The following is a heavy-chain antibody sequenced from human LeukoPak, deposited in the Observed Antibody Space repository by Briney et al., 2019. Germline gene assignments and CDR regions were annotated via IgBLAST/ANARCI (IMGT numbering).Heavy chain of an antibody. CDR2: IYPGDSDT. CDR1: GYSFTSYW. D-gene: IGHD6-19*01. J-gene: IGHJ4*02. V-gene: IGHV5-51*01. CDR3: ARSGRSLAVDFDY. Sequence: GESLKISCKGSGYSFTSYWIGWVRQMPGNGLEWMGIIYPGDSDTRSSPSFQGQVTISADKSLSPAYLQWSSLKASDTAMYYCARSGRSLAVDFDYWGQGTLVTVSS.